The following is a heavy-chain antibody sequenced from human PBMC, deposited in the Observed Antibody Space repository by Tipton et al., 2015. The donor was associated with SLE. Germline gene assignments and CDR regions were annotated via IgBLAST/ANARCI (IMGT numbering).Heavy chain of an antibody. CDR2: ISSSGTII. J-gene: IGHJ6*03. CDR1: RFTFSSYW. V-gene: IGHV3-48*01. Sequence: SLRLSCAASRFTFSSYWMSWVRQAPGKGLEWVSYISSSGTIIYYADSVKGRFTISRDNSKNTLYLQMNSLRAEDTAVYYCAREGYYDFWSGSDYYYYMDVWGKGTTVTVSS. CDR3: AREGYYDFWSGSDYYYYMDV. D-gene: IGHD3-3*01.